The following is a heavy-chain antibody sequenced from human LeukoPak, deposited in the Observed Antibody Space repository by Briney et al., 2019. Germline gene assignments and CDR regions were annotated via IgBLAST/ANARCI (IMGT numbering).Heavy chain of an antibody. V-gene: IGHV3-23*01. D-gene: IGHD6-13*01. J-gene: IGHJ6*04. Sequence: GGSLRLSCAASGFTFSSYAMSWVHQAPGKGLEWVSAISGSGGSTYYADSVKGRFTISRDNSKNTLYLQMNSLRAEDTAVYYCANHRGQQLVLDYYYGRDVGGKGTTAPVFS. CDR1: GFTFSSYA. CDR2: ISGSGGST. CDR3: ANHRGQQLVLDYYYGRDV.